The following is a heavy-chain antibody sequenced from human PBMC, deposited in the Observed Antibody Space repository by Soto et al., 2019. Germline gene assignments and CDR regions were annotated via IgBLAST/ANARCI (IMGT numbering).Heavy chain of an antibody. D-gene: IGHD2-2*01. V-gene: IGHV1-69*06. CDR3: ARDGRYCSSTSCYYYYGMAV. Sequence: QVQLVQSGAEVKKPGSSVKVSYKASGGTFSSYAISWVRQAPGQGLVWMGGIIPIFGTANYAQKFQGRVTITADKSTSTAYMELSSLRSEDTAVYYCARDGRYCSSTSCYYYYGMAVWGQGTTVTVSS. J-gene: IGHJ6*02. CDR2: IIPIFGTA. CDR1: GGTFSSYA.